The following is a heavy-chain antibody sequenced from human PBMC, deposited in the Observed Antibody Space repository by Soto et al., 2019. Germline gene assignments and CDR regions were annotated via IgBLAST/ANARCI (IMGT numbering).Heavy chain of an antibody. Sequence: ASVKVSCKASGYTFTSYYMHWVRQAPGQGLEWMGIINPSGGSTSYAQKFQGRVTMTRDTSTSTVYMGLSSLRSEDTAVYYCAVQAVAWDLYYYYYGMDVWGQGTTVTVSS. D-gene: IGHD5-12*01. CDR1: GYTFTSYY. CDR2: INPSGGST. J-gene: IGHJ6*02. CDR3: AVQAVAWDLYYYYYGMDV. V-gene: IGHV1-46*01.